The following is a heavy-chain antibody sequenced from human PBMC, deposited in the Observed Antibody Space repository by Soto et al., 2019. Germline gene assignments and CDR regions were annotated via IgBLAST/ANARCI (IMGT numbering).Heavy chain of an antibody. Sequence: PGESLKISCKGSGYSFTSYWISWARQMPGKGLAWMGRIDPSDSYTNYSPSFQGHVTISADKSISTAYLQWSSLKASDTAMYYCARLLKQRGGVYYYYYYGMDVWGQGTTVTVSS. V-gene: IGHV5-10-1*01. J-gene: IGHJ6*02. CDR2: IDPSDSYT. CDR1: GYSFTSYW. CDR3: ARLLKQRGGVYYYYYYGMDV. D-gene: IGHD3-10*01.